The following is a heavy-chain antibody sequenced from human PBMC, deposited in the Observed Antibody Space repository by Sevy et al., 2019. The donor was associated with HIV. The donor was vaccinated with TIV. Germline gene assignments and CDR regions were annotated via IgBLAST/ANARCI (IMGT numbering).Heavy chain of an antibody. V-gene: IGHV3-23*01. J-gene: IGHJ4*02. Sequence: GGSLRLSCAASGFTFSNFTMGWVRHAPGKGLDWISVISGTGDYTYYADSVKGRFTISRDNSENTLSLQMSSLRAEDTAIFYCAKKMGGGSGMAFLVDYWGQGTLVTVSS. CDR1: GFTFSNFT. CDR2: ISGTGDYT. CDR3: AKKMGGGSGMAFLVDY. D-gene: IGHD5-18*01.